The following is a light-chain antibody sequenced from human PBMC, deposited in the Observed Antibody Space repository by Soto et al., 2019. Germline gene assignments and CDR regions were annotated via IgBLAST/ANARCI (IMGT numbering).Light chain of an antibody. Sequence: VLTHPASVSGSPGQSITISCTGTSSDVGGYNYVSWYQQHPGKAPKLMIYEVSNRPSGVSNRFSGSKSGNTASLTISGLQAQEEADYYCTSYTSSSTYVFGPGTKVTVL. CDR2: EVS. V-gene: IGLV2-14*01. CDR3: TSYTSSSTYV. CDR1: SSDVGGYNY. J-gene: IGLJ1*01.